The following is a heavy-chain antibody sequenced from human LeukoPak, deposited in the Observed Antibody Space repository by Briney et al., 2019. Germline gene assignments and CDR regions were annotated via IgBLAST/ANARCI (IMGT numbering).Heavy chain of an antibody. CDR1: GFTFSSCW. CDR2: IKQDGSEK. Sequence: GGSLRLSCAASGFTFSSCWMSWVRQAPGKGLEWVANIKQDGSEKYYVDSVKGRFTISRDNAKNSLYLQMNSLRAEDTAVYYCARDLVVGDAFDIWGQGTMVTVSS. J-gene: IGHJ3*02. D-gene: IGHD2-15*01. CDR3: ARDLVVGDAFDI. V-gene: IGHV3-7*01.